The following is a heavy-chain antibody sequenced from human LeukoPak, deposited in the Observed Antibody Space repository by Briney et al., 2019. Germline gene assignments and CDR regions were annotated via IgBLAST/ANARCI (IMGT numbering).Heavy chain of an antibody. CDR3: VRGNYDNRGYSNAFDI. CDR1: GASISSSY. D-gene: IGHD3-22*01. Sequence: PSETLSLTCTVSGASISSSYWSWIRQPPRKRLEWIGYIYYNGNTNSNPSLKSRVTISADTSKNQFSLRLSSVTAADSAVYHCVRGNYDNRGYSNAFDIWGQGAMVTVSS. CDR2: IYYNGNT. V-gene: IGHV4-59*01. J-gene: IGHJ3*02.